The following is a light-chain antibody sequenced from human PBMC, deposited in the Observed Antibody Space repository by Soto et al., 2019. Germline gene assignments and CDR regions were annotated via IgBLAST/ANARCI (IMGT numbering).Light chain of an antibody. J-gene: IGLJ1*01. CDR3: SSYTSSSSYV. CDR1: SSDVGGYNY. CDR2: DVS. V-gene: IGLV2-14*01. Sequence: QSALTQPASLSGSPGQSITISCTGTSSDVGGYNYVSWYQQHPGKAPKLMIYDVSNRPSGVSNRFSDSKSGNTASLTISGLQAEDEADYYCSSYTSSSSYVFGTGTKVTVL.